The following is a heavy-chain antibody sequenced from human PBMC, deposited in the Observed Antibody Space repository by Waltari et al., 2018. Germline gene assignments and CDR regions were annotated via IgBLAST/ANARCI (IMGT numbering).Heavy chain of an antibody. CDR1: GFTFTHYG. J-gene: IGHJ3*01. CDR3: AKDPGVI. V-gene: IGHV3-30*02. D-gene: IGHD2-21*01. Sequence: QVQLVESGGGVVQPGGSLRLSCAASGFTFTHYGMHWVRQAPGKGRGWWAVIRYDGRKEFYVDSVKGRFTISRDDPKNTLYLQMNSLRAEDTAVYYCAKDPGVIWGQGTMVTVSS. CDR2: IRYDGRKE.